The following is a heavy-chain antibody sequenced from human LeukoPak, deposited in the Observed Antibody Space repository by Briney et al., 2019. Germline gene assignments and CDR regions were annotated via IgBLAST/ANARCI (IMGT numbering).Heavy chain of an antibody. CDR2: ISGSGSVT. CDR1: GFSFSSYA. CDR3: ATTTRGFRDLSRPFYFDY. V-gene: IGHV3-23*01. D-gene: IGHD3-16*02. J-gene: IGHJ4*02. Sequence: GGSLRLSCAASGFSFSSYAMSWVRQAPGKGLEWVSVISGSGSVTYYVDSVKGRFTISRDNSKNTLYLQMKSLRADDMAIYYCATTTRGFRDLSRPFYFDYWGQGSLVTVSS.